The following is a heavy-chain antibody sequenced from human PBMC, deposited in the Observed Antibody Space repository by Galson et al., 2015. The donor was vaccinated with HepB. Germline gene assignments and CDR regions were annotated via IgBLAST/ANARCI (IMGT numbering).Heavy chain of an antibody. CDR2: VRHKARRYTT. Sequence: SLRLSCAASGFTFSDYYMEWVRQAPGKGLEWVGRVRHKARRYTTDYVASVEGRFTISRDDSKNSLYLQMDSLKTEDAAVYYCSRTLPGIDLDYWGQGTLVTVSS. CDR3: SRTLPGIDLDY. D-gene: IGHD3-3*02. J-gene: IGHJ4*02. CDR1: GFTFSDYY. V-gene: IGHV3-72*01.